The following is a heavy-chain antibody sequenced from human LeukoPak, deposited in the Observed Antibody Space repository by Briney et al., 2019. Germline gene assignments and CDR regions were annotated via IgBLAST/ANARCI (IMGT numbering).Heavy chain of an antibody. CDR3: ARARLAYCGGDCNNAFDY. J-gene: IGHJ4*02. Sequence: PGGSLRLSCAASGFTFSSYSMNWVRQAPGKGLEWVSSISSSSSYIYYVDSVKGRFTISRDNAKNSLYLQMNSLRAEDTAVYYCARARLAYCGGDCNNAFDYWGQGTLVTVSS. CDR1: GFTFSSYS. D-gene: IGHD2-21*02. V-gene: IGHV3-21*01. CDR2: ISSSSSYI.